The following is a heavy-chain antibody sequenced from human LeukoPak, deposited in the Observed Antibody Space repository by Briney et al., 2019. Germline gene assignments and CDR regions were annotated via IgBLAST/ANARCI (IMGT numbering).Heavy chain of an antibody. CDR2: IYYSEST. Sequence: PSETLSLTCAVSGGSISRNSYYWGWIRQPPGKGLEWIGSIYYSESTYYNPSLKSRVTISVDTSKNQFSLKLSSVTAADTAVYYCARTRYYYNSRSYGAPYYFDYWGQGTLVTVSS. V-gene: IGHV4-39*01. D-gene: IGHD3-10*01. CDR1: GGSISRNSYY. CDR3: ARTRYYYNSRSYGAPYYFDY. J-gene: IGHJ4*02.